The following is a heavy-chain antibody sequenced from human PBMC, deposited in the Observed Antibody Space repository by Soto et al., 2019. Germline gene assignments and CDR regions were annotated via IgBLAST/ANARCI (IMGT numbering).Heavy chain of an antibody. CDR2: IYFSGST. D-gene: IGHD3-22*01. Sequence: SETLSLTCTVSGGSISSYYWSWIRQPPGKGLEWIGYIYFSGSTNYNPSLKSRVTISVDTSKNQFSLKLSSVTAADTAVYYFARDGYYYDSSGYQSVYYFDYWGQGTRVTSPQ. J-gene: IGHJ4*02. CDR3: ARDGYYYDSSGYQSVYYFDY. CDR1: GGSISSYY. V-gene: IGHV4-59*01.